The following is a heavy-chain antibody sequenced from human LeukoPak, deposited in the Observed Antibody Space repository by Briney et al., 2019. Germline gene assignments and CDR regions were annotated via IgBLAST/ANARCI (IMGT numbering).Heavy chain of an antibody. CDR3: ARRAGRRYYFDY. CDR2: ISSSSSTI. V-gene: IGHV3-48*01. CDR1: GFTFSSYS. Sequence: GGSLRLSCAASGFTFSSYSMNWVRQAPGKGLEGGSYISSSSSTIYYADSVKGRFTISRDNAKNSLYLQMNSLRAEDTAVYYCARRAGRRYYFDYWGQGTLVTVSS. J-gene: IGHJ4*02.